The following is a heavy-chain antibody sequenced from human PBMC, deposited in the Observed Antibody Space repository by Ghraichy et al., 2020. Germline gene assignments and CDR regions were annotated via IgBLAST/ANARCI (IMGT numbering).Heavy chain of an antibody. CDR1: RKTFSNYF. Sequence: ASVKVSCKTSRKTFSNYFLHSFLQSPLQVLEWLAWINPNTGGTHYAQNFQARVTVTRDTSINTAYMQLSRLRSDDTAVYYCARSGDSILDNFNIWGQGTMVTVSS. CDR3: ARSGDSILDNFNI. J-gene: IGHJ3*02. D-gene: IGHD3-10*01. CDR2: INPNTGGT. V-gene: IGHV1-2*02.